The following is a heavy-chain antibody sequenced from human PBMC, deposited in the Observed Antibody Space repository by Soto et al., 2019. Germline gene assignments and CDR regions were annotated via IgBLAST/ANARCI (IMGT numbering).Heavy chain of an antibody. CDR1: GYNFRRYD. D-gene: IGHD5-12*01. J-gene: IGHJ6*02. Sequence: QVQVLQSGAEVKKPGASVKVSCRASGYNFRRYDISWVRQAPGQGLEWMGWISGDNGKTNYAERLQGRVTMTADTPTSTAYMELGSLRSDDTAVYYWARVRRAYTGYEPLHYEYAMDVWGQGTTVIVSS. V-gene: IGHV1-18*01. CDR3: ARVRRAYTGYEPLHYEYAMDV. CDR2: ISGDNGKT.